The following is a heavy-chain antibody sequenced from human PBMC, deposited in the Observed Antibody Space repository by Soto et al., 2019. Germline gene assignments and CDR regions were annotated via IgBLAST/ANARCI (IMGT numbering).Heavy chain of an antibody. J-gene: IGHJ4*02. V-gene: IGHV1-2*04. CDR1: GYTFTGYY. Sequence: ASVKVSCKASGYTFTGYYMHWVRQAPGQGLEWMGWINPNSGGTNYAQKFQGWVTMTRDTSISTAYMELSRLRSDDTAVYDCAIIGYSISGPLSYWGQGTLVTVSS. D-gene: IGHD2-15*01. CDR3: AIIGYSISGPLSY. CDR2: INPNSGGT.